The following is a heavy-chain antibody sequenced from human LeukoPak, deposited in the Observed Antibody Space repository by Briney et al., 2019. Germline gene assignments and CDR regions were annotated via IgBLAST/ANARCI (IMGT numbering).Heavy chain of an antibody. CDR3: ARGDIVVVVAANPADY. J-gene: IGHJ4*02. CDR2: INPNSGGT. D-gene: IGHD2-15*01. Sequence: ASVKVSCKASGYTFTGYYMHWVRQAPGQGLEWMGWINPNSGGTNYAQRFQGRVTMTRDTSISTAYMELSRLRSDDTAVYYCARGDIVVVVAANPADYWGQGTLVTVSS. V-gene: IGHV1-2*02. CDR1: GYTFTGYY.